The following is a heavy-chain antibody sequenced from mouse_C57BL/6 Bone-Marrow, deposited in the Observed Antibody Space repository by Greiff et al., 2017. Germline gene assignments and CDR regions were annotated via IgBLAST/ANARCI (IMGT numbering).Heavy chain of an antibody. CDR3: ARPGPYAMDY. Sequence: QVQLQQSGAELVRPGTSVKVSCKASGYAFTNYLIEWVKQRPGQGLEWIGVINPGSGGTNYNETFKGKATLTADKSSSTAYMQLSSLTSEDSAVYFCARPGPYAMDYWGQGTSVTVSS. J-gene: IGHJ4*01. D-gene: IGHD4-1*01. V-gene: IGHV1-54*01. CDR2: INPGSGGT. CDR1: GYAFTNYL.